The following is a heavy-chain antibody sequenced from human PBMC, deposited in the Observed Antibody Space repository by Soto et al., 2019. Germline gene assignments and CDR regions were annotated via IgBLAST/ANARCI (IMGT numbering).Heavy chain of an antibody. CDR2: ISGSGGST. V-gene: IGHV3-23*01. CDR1: GFTFSSYA. Sequence: EVQLLESGGGLVQPGGSLRLSCAASGFTFSSYAMSWVRQAPGKGLEWVSAISGSGGSTYYADSVKGRFTISRDNSKNTLYLQMNSLRAEDTAVYYCANMKIAAAGAARNFDYWGQGTLVTVSS. D-gene: IGHD6-13*01. CDR3: ANMKIAAAGAARNFDY. J-gene: IGHJ4*02.